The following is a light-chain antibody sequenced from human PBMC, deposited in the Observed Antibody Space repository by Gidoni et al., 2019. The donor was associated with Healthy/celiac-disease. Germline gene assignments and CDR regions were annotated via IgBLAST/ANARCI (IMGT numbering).Light chain of an antibody. J-gene: IGKJ5*01. CDR2: KAA. V-gene: IGKV1-5*03. CDR3: HPYTSYQIT. CDR1: QSISSC. Sequence: DIQMTQYPSNLSASVGDRVTITCRASQSISSCLAWYQQKPGKAPKLLIYKAALLERGVPSSFGGSGSVTEFTLTISILQPDHFATYYCHPYTSYQITFGHGTRLEIK.